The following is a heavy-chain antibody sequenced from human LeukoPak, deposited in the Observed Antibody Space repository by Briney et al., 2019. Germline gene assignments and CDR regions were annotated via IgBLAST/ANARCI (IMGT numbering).Heavy chain of an antibody. J-gene: IGHJ4*02. CDR2: IRYDGSNK. V-gene: IGHV3-30*02. CDR3: AKDSNPYSGYDLLFDY. CDR1: GFTFSSYG. D-gene: IGHD5-12*01. Sequence: QPGGSLRLSCAASGFTFSSYGMHWVRQAPGKGLEWVAFIRYDGSNKYYADSVKGRFTISRDNSKNTLYLQMNSLRAEDTAVYYCAKDSNPYSGYDLLFDYWGQGTLVTVSS.